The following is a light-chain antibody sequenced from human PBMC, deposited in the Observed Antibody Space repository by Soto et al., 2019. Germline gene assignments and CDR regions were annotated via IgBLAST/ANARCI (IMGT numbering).Light chain of an antibody. CDR2: GAS. Sequence: EIVLTQSPATLSVSPGEGATLSCRASQGIGITLAWYQQKPGQTPRLLIYGASTRATCVPARFSGSGSGTDFILTINSLQSEDFAVYYCQHYADWPLTFGGGNKIESK. J-gene: IGKJ4*01. CDR3: QHYADWPLT. V-gene: IGKV3-15*01. CDR1: QGIGIT.